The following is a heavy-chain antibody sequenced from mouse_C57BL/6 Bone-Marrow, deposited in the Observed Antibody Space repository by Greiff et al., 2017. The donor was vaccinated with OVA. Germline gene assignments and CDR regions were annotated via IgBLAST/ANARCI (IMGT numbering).Heavy chain of an antibody. CDR1: GYSITSGYY. Sequence: EVQLVESGPGLVKPSQSLSLTCSVSGYSITSGYYWNWIRQFPGNKLEWTGYISYDGSNNYNPSLKNRTSITRDTSKNQFFLKLKSVTTEDTATYYCAREDDYYAMDYWGQGTSVTVSS. V-gene: IGHV3-6*01. CDR2: ISYDGSN. J-gene: IGHJ4*01. CDR3: AREDDYYAMDY.